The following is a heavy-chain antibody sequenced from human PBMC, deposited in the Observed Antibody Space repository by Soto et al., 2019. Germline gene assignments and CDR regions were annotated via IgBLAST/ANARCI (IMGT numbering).Heavy chain of an antibody. CDR2: ISYDGSNK. D-gene: IGHD3-10*01. J-gene: IGHJ4*02. V-gene: IGHV3-30*18. Sequence: GGSLRLSCAASGFTFSSYGMHWVRQAPGKGLEWVAVISYDGSNKYYADSVKGRFTISRDNSKNTLYLQMNSLRAEDTAVYYCAKDLGGFDYWGQGTLVTVSS. CDR3: AKDLGGFDY. CDR1: GFTFSSYG.